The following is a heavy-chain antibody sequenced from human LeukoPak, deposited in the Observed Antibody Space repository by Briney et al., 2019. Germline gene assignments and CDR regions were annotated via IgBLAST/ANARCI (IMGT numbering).Heavy chain of an antibody. Sequence: PSETLSLTCTVSGGSLSGYYWSWIRQPPGKGLEWIGYIYYSGSTNYNPSLKSRVTISVDTSKNQFSLKLSSVTAADTAVYYCASGSPSPMDVWGQGTTVTVSS. J-gene: IGHJ6*02. CDR1: GGSLSGYY. D-gene: IGHD6-13*01. V-gene: IGHV4-59*01. CDR3: ASGSPSPMDV. CDR2: IYYSGST.